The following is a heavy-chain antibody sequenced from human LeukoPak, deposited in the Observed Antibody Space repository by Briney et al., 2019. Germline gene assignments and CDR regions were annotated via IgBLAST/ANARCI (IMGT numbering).Heavy chain of an antibody. J-gene: IGHJ4*02. D-gene: IGHD3-3*01. Sequence: GGTLRLSCAASGFTFSDYYMSWIRQAPGKGLEWVSYISSSGSTIYYADSVKGRFTISRDNAKNSLYLQMNSLRAEDTAVYYCANSPPVRFLEWLLSPFDYWGQGTLVTVSS. CDR3: ANSPPVRFLEWLLSPFDY. V-gene: IGHV3-11*01. CDR1: GFTFSDYY. CDR2: ISSSGSTI.